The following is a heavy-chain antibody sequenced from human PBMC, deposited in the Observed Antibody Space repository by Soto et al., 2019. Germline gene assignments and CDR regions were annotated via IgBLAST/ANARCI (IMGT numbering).Heavy chain of an antibody. CDR1: GFTFSSYA. CDR3: ARDPYCGGDLTTGECYFDY. Sequence: GGSLRLSCAASGFTFSSYAMHWVRQAPGKGLEWVAVISYDGSNKYYADSVKGRFTISRDNSKNTLYLQMNSLRAEDTAVYYCARDPYCGGDLTTGECYFDYWGQGTLVTVSS. D-gene: IGHD2-21*02. V-gene: IGHV3-30-3*01. J-gene: IGHJ4*02. CDR2: ISYDGSNK.